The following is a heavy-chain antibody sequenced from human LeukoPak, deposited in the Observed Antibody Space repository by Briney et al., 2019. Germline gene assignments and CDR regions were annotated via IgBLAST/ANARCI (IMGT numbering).Heavy chain of an antibody. D-gene: IGHD5-18*01. CDR3: ARDLDPAVTDLDF. Sequence: PGGSLRLSCAPSGFTFSTYGMHWVRQAPGKGLEWVAVVSYDGNNKYFADSVKGRFTISRDNSKNTLYLQMKSLRPEDTAVYYCARDLDPAVTDLDFWGQGTLVTVSS. J-gene: IGHJ4*02. CDR1: GFTFSTYG. V-gene: IGHV3-30*03. CDR2: VSYDGNNK.